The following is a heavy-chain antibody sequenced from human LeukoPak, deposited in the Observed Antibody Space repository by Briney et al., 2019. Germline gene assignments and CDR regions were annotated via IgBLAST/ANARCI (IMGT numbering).Heavy chain of an antibody. V-gene: IGHV3-23*05. CDR2: IEQDSSAT. J-gene: IGHJ4*02. D-gene: IGHD3-22*01. Sequence: GGSLRLSCEASGFTFSRFAMTWVRQAPGRGLEWVSTIEQDSSATYSADSVRGRFAISRDNSKNTLYLQMNSLRAEDTAVYYCAKAYPLYYYDSSGGGGGYWGQGTLVTVSS. CDR3: AKAYPLYYYDSSGGGGGY. CDR1: GFTFSRFA.